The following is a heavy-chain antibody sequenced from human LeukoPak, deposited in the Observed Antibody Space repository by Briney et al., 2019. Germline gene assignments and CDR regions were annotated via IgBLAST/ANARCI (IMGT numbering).Heavy chain of an antibody. CDR1: GFTFSTFS. D-gene: IGHD6-19*01. J-gene: IGHJ1*01. CDR3: ARSTVAGTIQY. Sequence: GGSLRLSCVTSGFTFSTFSMSWVRQAPGRGLERVSYISNNGRSIHYADSAKGRFTISRDNPRSSLFLQLNSLRADDSALYFCARSTVAGTIQYWGQGTLVVVSS. V-gene: IGHV3-21*01. CDR2: ISNNGRSI.